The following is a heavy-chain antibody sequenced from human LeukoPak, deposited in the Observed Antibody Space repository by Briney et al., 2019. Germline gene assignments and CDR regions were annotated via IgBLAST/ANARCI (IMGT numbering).Heavy chain of an antibody. D-gene: IGHD4-11*01. CDR3: AYHDYSNYGGNWFDP. CDR1: GGSISSYS. V-gene: IGHV4-59*01. J-gene: IGHJ5*02. CDR2: INYSGTT. Sequence: SETLSLTCTVSGGSISSYSWSWIRQPPGKGLVWIAYINYSGTTNYNPSLKSRVTISVDTSKKQVSLRLSSVTAADTAVYYCAYHDYSNYGGNWFDPWGQGTLVTVSS.